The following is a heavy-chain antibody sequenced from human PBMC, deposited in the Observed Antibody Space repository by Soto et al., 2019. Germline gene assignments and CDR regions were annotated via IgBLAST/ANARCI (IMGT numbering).Heavy chain of an antibody. CDR1: GFTFDDYA. J-gene: IGHJ6*03. CDR3: ARDVAPRPRYMDV. V-gene: IGHV3-9*01. CDR2: IDWNSATT. D-gene: IGHD6-6*01. Sequence: GGSLRLSCAVSGFTFDDYAMHWVRQAPGKGLEWVSAIDWNSATTDYADSVKGRFTISRDNAKNSLYLQMNGLRAEDTDFFYCARDVAPRPRYMDVWGKGTTVTVSS.